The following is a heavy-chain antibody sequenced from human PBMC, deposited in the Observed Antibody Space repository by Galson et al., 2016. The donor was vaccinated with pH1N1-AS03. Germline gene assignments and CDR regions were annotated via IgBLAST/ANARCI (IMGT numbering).Heavy chain of an antibody. CDR2: IWNDGGTT. CDR1: GFTINKYG. J-gene: IGHJ4*02. CDR3: VRDDDSNGYYFAY. D-gene: IGHD2-2*03. Sequence: SLRLSCAASGFTINKYGMHWVRQAPGKGLEWVAIIWNDGGTTHYADSVKGRFTISRDNSKNTLYLQINSLRAEDAAVYYCVRDDDSNGYYFAYWGQGALVTVSS. V-gene: IGHV3-33*01.